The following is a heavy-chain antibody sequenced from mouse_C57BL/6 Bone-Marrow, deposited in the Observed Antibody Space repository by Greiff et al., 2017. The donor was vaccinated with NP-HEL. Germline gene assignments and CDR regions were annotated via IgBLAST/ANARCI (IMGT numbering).Heavy chain of an antibody. CDR3: TREERSKYYFDY. CDR1: GFTFSSYA. Sequence: EVKLEESGEGLVKPGGSLKLSCAASGFTFSSYAMSWVRQTPEKRLEWVAYISSGGDYIYYADTVKGRFTISRDNARNTLYLQMSSLKSEDTAMYYCTREERSKYYFDYWGQGTTLTVSS. CDR2: ISSGGDYI. V-gene: IGHV5-9-1*02. J-gene: IGHJ2*01.